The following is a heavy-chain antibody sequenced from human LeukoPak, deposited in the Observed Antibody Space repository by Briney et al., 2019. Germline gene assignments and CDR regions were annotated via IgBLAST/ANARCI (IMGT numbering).Heavy chain of an antibody. D-gene: IGHD3-16*01. V-gene: IGHV1-69*05. CDR3: ARDLNRALLGY. Sequence: SVKVSCKASGGTFSSYAIIWVRQATGQGFEWMGGIIPIFGTANYAQKFQGRVTITTDESTSTAYMELSSLRSEDTAVYYCARDLNRALLGYWGQGTLVTVSS. J-gene: IGHJ4*02. CDR1: GGTFSSYA. CDR2: IIPIFGTA.